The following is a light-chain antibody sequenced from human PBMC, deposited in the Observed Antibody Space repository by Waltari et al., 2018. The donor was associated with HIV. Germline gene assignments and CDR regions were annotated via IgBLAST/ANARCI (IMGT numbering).Light chain of an antibody. CDR2: KSF. V-gene: IGLV2-14*01. CDR3: CAYASTNSPYYI. Sequence: QSALTQPASVSGSPGQSITLSCTGTNSYVTASAFFSSYPQHPGKAPKLLIFKSFHRASGISDRFSASRSGNTASLTISGLQPEDEADYYCCAYASTNSPYYIFGGGTTVT. J-gene: IGLJ1*01. CDR1: NSYVTASAF.